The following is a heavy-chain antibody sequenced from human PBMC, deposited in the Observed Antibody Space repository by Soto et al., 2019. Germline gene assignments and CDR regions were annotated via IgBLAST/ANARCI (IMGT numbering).Heavy chain of an antibody. J-gene: IGHJ6*02. CDR2: IYNDGTT. CDR1: GFIVSTTD. Sequence: PGGSLRLSCEASGFIVSTTDMAWVRQAPGKGLEWASVIYNDGTTYYSQSVEGRFTISRDTSKNTLYLQMDRLRDEDTAVYYCVRPLPSGQTHARDVWGQGTTVTVSS. V-gene: IGHV3-53*01. D-gene: IGHD3-10*01. CDR3: VRPLPSGQTHARDV.